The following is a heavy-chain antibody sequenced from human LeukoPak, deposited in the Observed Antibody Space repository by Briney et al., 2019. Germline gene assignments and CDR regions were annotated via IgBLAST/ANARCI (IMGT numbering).Heavy chain of an antibody. D-gene: IGHD3-22*01. CDR1: GFTFSSYA. CDR2: ISYDGSNK. Sequence: GGSLRLSCAASGFTFSSYAMHWVRQAPGKGLEWVAVISYDGSNKYYADSVKGRFTISRDNSKNTLYLQMNSLRAEDTAVYYCARAAYDSSGYYHWGQGTLVTVSS. V-gene: IGHV3-30*04. J-gene: IGHJ5*02. CDR3: ARAAYDSSGYYH.